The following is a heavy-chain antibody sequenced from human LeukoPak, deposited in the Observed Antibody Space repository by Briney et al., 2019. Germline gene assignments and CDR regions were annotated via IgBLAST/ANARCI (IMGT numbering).Heavy chain of an antibody. J-gene: IGHJ4*02. CDR2: ISYDGSNK. V-gene: IGHV3-30-3*01. Sequence: PGRSLRLSCAASGFTFSSYAMHWVRQAPGKGLEWVAVISYDGSNKYYADSVKGRFTISRDNSKNTLYLQMNSLRAEGTAVYYCARVWGGTGTTPGLFDYWGQGTLVTASS. CDR3: ARVWGGTGTTPGLFDY. CDR1: GFTFSSYA. D-gene: IGHD1-1*01.